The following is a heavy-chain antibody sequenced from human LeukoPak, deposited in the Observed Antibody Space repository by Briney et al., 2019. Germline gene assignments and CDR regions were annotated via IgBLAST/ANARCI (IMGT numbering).Heavy chain of an antibody. Sequence: PGGSLRLSCAASGFSFSDYYMNWIRQAPGKGLEWVSYIRSSGDTIYYADSVKGRFTISRDNAKNTLYLQMNSLRAEDTAVYYCVTAPPRTYTVYWGQGSLVTVSS. V-gene: IGHV3-11*04. CDR2: IRSSGDTI. CDR1: GFSFSDYY. J-gene: IGHJ4*02. CDR3: VTAPPRTYTVY. D-gene: IGHD3/OR15-3a*01.